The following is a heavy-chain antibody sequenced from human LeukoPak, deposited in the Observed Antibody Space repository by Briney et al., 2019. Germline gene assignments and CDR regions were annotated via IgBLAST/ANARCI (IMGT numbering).Heavy chain of an antibody. V-gene: IGHV3-23*01. J-gene: IGHJ4*02. CDR2: ISGSGGIT. D-gene: IGHD2-2*01. Sequence: GGSLRLSCAASGFGFSTYAMSWVRQAPGKGLEWVSGISGSGGITYYADSVKGRFTISRDNSKNTLYLQMNSLRAEDTAVYYCAKAFDYCTSTSCADFDYWGQGTLVTVSS. CDR1: GFGFSTYA. CDR3: AKAFDYCTSTSCADFDY.